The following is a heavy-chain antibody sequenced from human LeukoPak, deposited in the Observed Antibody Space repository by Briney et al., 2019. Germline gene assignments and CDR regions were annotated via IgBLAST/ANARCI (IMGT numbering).Heavy chain of an antibody. CDR2: IYYTNNT. CDR3: VSPRGFSYGYFDY. V-gene: IGHV4-39*01. Sequence: SETLSLTCTVSGGSISSSSAYWGWRRQPPGKGWEGVVSIYYTNNTYSTPSLKTPVTISPDPSKTQFSLTLGSVSATDTAVYYCVSPRGFSYGYFDYWGQGTLVTVSS. D-gene: IGHD5-18*01. CDR1: GGSISSSSAY. J-gene: IGHJ4*02.